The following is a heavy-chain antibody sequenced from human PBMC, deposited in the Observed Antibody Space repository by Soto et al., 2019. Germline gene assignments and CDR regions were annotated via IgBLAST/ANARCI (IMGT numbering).Heavy chain of an antibody. J-gene: IGHJ4*02. V-gene: IGHV3-74*01. CDR3: VIGGHSGKHC. CDR2: IKSDGSTT. CDR1: GFTFSTYW. Sequence: EVQLVESGGGLVQPGGSLRLSCAASGFTFSTYWMNWVRQAPGKGLVCVSRIKSDGSTTSYADSVKARFTISGDNANNTLYMLMISLSAGDTAMYLCVIGGHSGKHCWGQGILVTVSS. D-gene: IGHD2-15*01.